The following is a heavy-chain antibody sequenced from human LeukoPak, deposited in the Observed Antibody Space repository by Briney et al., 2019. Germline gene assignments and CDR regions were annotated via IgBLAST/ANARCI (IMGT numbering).Heavy chain of an antibody. V-gene: IGHV1-2*02. CDR1: GYTFTCYY. D-gene: IGHD4-17*01. CDR2: INPNSGGT. CDR3: ARIHDYGDYNWFDP. Sequence: ASVKVSCKASGYTFTCYYMHWVRQAPGQGLEWMGWINPNSGGTNYAQKFQGRVTMTRDTSISTAYMELSRLRSDDTAVYYCARIHDYGDYNWFDPWGQGTLVTVSS. J-gene: IGHJ5*02.